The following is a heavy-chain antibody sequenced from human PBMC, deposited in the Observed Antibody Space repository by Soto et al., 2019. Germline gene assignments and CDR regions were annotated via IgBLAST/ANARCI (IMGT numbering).Heavy chain of an antibody. CDR1: GFTFSNYA. Sequence: GGSLRLSCAASGFTFSNYAMHRVRHTPGKGLEWVADISCDGSNKYYADSVKGRFTISRDNSKNTLYRQMNSLRAEDTAVHYCAKGTDDTLTGYYYSQYGMEVWGQGTTVTVCS. CDR2: ISCDGSNK. CDR3: AKGTDDTLTGYYYSQYGMEV. V-gene: IGHV3-30*18. D-gene: IGHD3-9*01. J-gene: IGHJ6*02.